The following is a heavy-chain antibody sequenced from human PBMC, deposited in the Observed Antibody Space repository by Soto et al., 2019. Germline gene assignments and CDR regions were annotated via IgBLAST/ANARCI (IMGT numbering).Heavy chain of an antibody. CDR3: AKDFARGHSVLRAFDL. D-gene: IGHD3-3*01. V-gene: IGHV3-30*18. CDR1: GFTFSSYG. J-gene: IGHJ3*01. CDR2: ISHDGSKK. Sequence: QEQLVESGGGVVQPGTSLRLSCAASGFTFSSYGIHWVRRAPGKGLEWVAVISHDGSKKYYADSVTGRFTISRDNSKNKLYLQMNSLRAGDTAVYFCAKDFARGHSVLRAFDLWGQGTVVTVSS.